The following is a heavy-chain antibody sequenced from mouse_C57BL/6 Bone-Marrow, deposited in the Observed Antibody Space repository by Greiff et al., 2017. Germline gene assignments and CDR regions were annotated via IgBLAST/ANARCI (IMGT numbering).Heavy chain of an antibody. CDR2: IAPSSGGT. J-gene: IGHJ3*01. D-gene: IGHD1-1*01. V-gene: IGHV1-72*01. CDR1: GYTFTSYW. CDR3: ARGDYYDSSYGLAY. Sequence: QVQLQQPGAELVKPGASVKMSCKASGYTFTSYWMHWVKQRPGRGLAWIGSIAPSSGGTKSNEKFKSKATLTVDKPSSTAYMQLSSLTSADSAVXYCARGDYYDSSYGLAYWGQGTLVTVSA.